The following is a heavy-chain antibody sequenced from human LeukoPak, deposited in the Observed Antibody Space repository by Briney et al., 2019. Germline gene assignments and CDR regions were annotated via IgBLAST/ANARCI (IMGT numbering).Heavy chain of an antibody. D-gene: IGHD3-10*01. V-gene: IGHV3-7*01. Sequence: GGSLRLSCAAAGFTFSSYWMSWVRQGPGKGLEWVANIKQNGSEKYYVDSMKGRFTISRDNAKNSLYLQMNSLRAEDTAVYYCARMVRGVIITPDAFDIWGQGTMVTVSS. J-gene: IGHJ3*02. CDR2: IKQNGSEK. CDR1: GFTFSSYW. CDR3: ARMVRGVIITPDAFDI.